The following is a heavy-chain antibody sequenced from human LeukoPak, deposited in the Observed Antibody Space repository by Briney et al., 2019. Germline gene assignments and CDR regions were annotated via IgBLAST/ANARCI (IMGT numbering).Heavy chain of an antibody. D-gene: IGHD3-9*01. Sequence: GGSLRLSCAASGFTFSSNWMSWVRQAPGKGLEWVANIKQDGSQKYYVDSVKGRFTISRDNAKNSLYLQMNSLRAEDTAVYYCARHIDWAFDNWGQGTLVIVSS. CDR2: IKQDGSQK. CDR3: ARHIDWAFDN. V-gene: IGHV3-7*01. J-gene: IGHJ4*02. CDR1: GFTFSSNW.